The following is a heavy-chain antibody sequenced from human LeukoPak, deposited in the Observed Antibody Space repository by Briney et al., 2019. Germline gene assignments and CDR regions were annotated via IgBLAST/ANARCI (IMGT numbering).Heavy chain of an antibody. D-gene: IGHD5-18*01. J-gene: IGHJ4*02. CDR3: TRPAHDGYSYGYHDY. V-gene: IGHV3-73*01. Sequence: GGSLRLSCAASGFTFSGSAMHWVRQASGKGLEWVGRIRSKANSYATAYAASVKGRFTISRDDSKNTAYLQMNSLKTEDTAVYYCTRPAHDGYSYGYHDYWGQGTLVTVSS. CDR2: IRSKANSYAT. CDR1: GFTFSGSA.